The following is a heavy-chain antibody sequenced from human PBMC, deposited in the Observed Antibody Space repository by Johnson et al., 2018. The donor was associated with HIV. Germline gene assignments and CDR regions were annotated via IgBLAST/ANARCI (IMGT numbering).Heavy chain of an antibody. CDR2: TRNKANSYTT. D-gene: IGHD3-22*01. J-gene: IGHJ3*02. CDR3: ARGSRYTYDNDDAHLLHAFDI. V-gene: IGHV3-72*01. CDR1: GFTFSDHY. Sequence: VQLVESGGGLVQPGGSLRLSCAASGFTFSDHYMDWVRQAPGKGLEWVGRTRNKANSYTTEYAASVKGRFTISRDDSKNSLYLQMNSLKTEDTALYYCARGSRYTYDNDDAHLLHAFDIWGQGTMVTVSS.